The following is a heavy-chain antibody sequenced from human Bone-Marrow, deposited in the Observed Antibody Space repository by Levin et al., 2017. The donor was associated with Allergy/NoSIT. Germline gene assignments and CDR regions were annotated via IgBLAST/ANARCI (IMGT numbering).Heavy chain of an antibody. CDR1: GFTFIDYA. Sequence: GESLKISCAASGFTFIDYAMSWVRQAPGKGLEWISSISGSGGSTYYEDSVKGRFTISRDNSKNTLYLRMSSLRVEDTAIYYCAKDSPYSENYQDVEFWGQGTLVTVSS. CDR2: ISGSGGST. CDR3: AKDSPYSENYQDVEF. J-gene: IGHJ4*02. D-gene: IGHD1-26*01. V-gene: IGHV3-23*01.